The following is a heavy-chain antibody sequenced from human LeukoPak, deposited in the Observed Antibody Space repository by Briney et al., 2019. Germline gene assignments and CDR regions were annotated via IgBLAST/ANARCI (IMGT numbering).Heavy chain of an antibody. J-gene: IGHJ4*02. Sequence: GGSLILSCAASGFTFSSYAMSWVRQAPGKGLEWVSAISGSGGSTYYADSVKGRFTISRDNSKNTLYLQMNSLRAEDTAVYYCAKDRPYCSSTSCYREYYFDYWGQGTLVTVSS. CDR3: AKDRPYCSSTSCYREYYFDY. CDR2: ISGSGGST. CDR1: GFTFSSYA. D-gene: IGHD2-2*01. V-gene: IGHV3-23*01.